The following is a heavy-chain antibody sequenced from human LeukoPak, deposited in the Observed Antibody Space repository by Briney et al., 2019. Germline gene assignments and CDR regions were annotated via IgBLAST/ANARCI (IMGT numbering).Heavy chain of an antibody. Sequence: GGSLTLFCAASGFTLSSYGMHWVRQAPGKGLEWVAVVWYDGSNKYYADSVKGRFTISRDNSKNTLYLQMNILRAEDTAVYYCAKDVGYCSCGSCYASYYFDYWGQGTMVTVSS. CDR1: GFTLSSYG. V-gene: IGHV3-33*06. CDR2: VWYDGSNK. CDR3: AKDVGYCSCGSCYASYYFDY. J-gene: IGHJ4*02. D-gene: IGHD2-15*01.